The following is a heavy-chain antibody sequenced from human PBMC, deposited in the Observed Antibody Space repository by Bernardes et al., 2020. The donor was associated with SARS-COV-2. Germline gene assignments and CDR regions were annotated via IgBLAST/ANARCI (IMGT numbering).Heavy chain of an antibody. J-gene: IGHJ4*02. CDR2: ISTSSSDI. D-gene: IGHD4-4*01. CDR3: ARVDFSNLYYFDY. V-gene: IGHV3-21*06. CDR1: GFTFSSYT. Sequence: GGSLRLSCTASGFTFSSYTFNWVRQAPGKGLEWVSSISTSSSDISYSDSVRGRFTISRDNAKSSLYLQLSSLRAEDTAVYYCARVDFSNLYYFDYWGQGTPVTVSS.